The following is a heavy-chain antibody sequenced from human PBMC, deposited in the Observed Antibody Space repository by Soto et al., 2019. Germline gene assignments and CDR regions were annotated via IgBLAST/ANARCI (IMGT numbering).Heavy chain of an antibody. CDR3: AKVLDYYDSSGLDAFDI. V-gene: IGHV3-9*01. D-gene: IGHD3-22*01. Sequence: GGSLRLSCAASGFTFDDYAMHWVRQAPGKGLEWVSGISWNSGSIGYADSVKGRFTISRDNAKNSLYLQMNSLRAEDTALYYCAKVLDYYDSSGLDAFDIWGQGTMVPVSS. CDR1: GFTFDDYA. J-gene: IGHJ3*02. CDR2: ISWNSGSI.